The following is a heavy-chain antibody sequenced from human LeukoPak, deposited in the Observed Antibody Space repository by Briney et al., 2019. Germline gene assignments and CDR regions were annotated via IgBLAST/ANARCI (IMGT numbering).Heavy chain of an antibody. CDR2: ISGDGGST. D-gene: IGHD5-24*01. CDR1: GFTFDDYA. V-gene: IGHV3-43*02. Sequence: GGSLRLSCAASGFTFDDYAMHLVRQAPGKGLEWVSLISGDGGSTYYADSVKGRFTISRDNSKNSLYLQMNSLRTEDTALYYCAKDRGRRWLQFFDAFDIWGQGTMVTVSS. J-gene: IGHJ3*02. CDR3: AKDRGRRWLQFFDAFDI.